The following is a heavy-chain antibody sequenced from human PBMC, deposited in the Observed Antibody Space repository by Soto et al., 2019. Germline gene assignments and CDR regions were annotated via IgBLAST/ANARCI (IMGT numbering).Heavy chain of an antibody. CDR1: GFTFSSYG. J-gene: IGHJ6*02. CDR2: IWYDGSNK. Sequence: GGSLRLSCAASGFTFSSYGMHWVRQAPGKGLEWVAVIWYDGSNKYYADSVKGRFTISRDNSKNTLYLQMNSLKTEDTAVYYCTTDPVMAGCSSTSCWWGMDVWGQGTTVTVSS. CDR3: TTDPVMAGCSSTSCWWGMDV. D-gene: IGHD2-2*01. V-gene: IGHV3-33*01.